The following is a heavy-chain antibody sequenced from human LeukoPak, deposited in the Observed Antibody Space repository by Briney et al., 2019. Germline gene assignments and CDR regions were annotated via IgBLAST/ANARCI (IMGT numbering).Heavy chain of an antibody. CDR1: GFSFSHYS. D-gene: IGHD4-17*01. CDR3: ARLFDRVTTYDY. Sequence: GGSLRLSCAASGFSFSHYSMSWVRQGPGKGLDWVATIDPDGTWTAYVDSVKGRFTISRDNVQNSLHLQMDSLRADDTAVYYCARLFDRVTTYDYWGQGTQVTVS. J-gene: IGHJ4*02. CDR2: IDPDGTWT. V-gene: IGHV3-7*01.